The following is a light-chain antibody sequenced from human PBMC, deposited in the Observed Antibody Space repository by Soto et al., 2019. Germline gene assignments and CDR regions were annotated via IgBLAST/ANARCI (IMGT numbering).Light chain of an antibody. CDR1: QGLSSN. V-gene: IGKV1-27*01. CDR3: QKYNSAPWT. Sequence: DIQMTQSPSSLSASVGDRVTVTCRASQGLSSNLAWYQQKPGKVPKLLIYAASTLQSGVPSRFSGSGSGTDFTLTISSLQPEDVATYYCQKYNSAPWTFGQGTKVEIK. J-gene: IGKJ1*01. CDR2: AAS.